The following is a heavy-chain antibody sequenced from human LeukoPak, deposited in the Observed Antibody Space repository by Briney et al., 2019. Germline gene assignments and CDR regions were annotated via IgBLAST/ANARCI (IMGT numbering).Heavy chain of an antibody. Sequence: GESLKISCKCSGYTFTSYWIGWVRQMPGKGLEWMGIIYPGDSESKYSPSLQGQVTISADKSISTAYLQWTSLKASDTAMYYCARIEGSTFDYWGQGTLVTVSS. CDR3: ARIEGSTFDY. CDR2: IYPGDSES. J-gene: IGHJ4*02. CDR1: GYTFTSYW. V-gene: IGHV5-51*01.